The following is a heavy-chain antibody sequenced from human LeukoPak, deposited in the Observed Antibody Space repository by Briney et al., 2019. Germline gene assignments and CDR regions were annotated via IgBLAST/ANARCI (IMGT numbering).Heavy chain of an antibody. Sequence: GGSLRLSCAASGFTDSSNYMSWVRQAPGKGLEWVSVIYSGGGTYYADSVKGRFTISRDNSKNTLYLQMNSLRAEDTAVYYCATNGGYCSSTSCYSDYWGQGTLVTVSS. V-gene: IGHV3-66*01. CDR2: IYSGGGT. CDR1: GFTDSSNY. J-gene: IGHJ4*02. D-gene: IGHD2-2*03. CDR3: ATNGGYCSSTSCYSDY.